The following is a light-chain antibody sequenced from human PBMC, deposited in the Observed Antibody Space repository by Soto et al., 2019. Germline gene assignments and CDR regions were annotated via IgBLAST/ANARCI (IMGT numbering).Light chain of an antibody. CDR2: GAS. CDR1: QSVSSRY. V-gene: IGKV3-20*01. Sequence: EIVLTQSPGTLSLSPGERATLSCRASQSVSSRYLAWHQQKPGQAPRVLIYGASNRATGIPDRFSGSGSGTDFTLTISRLEPGVFAVYYCQQYGSSPPYTFGQGTRLEIK. CDR3: QQYGSSPPYT. J-gene: IGKJ2*01.